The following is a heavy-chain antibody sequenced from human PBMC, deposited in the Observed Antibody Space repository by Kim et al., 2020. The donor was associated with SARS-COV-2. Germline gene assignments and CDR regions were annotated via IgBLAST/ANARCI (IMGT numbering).Heavy chain of an antibody. D-gene: IGHD3-22*01. Sequence: GGSLRLSCAASGFTFSSYSMNWVRQAPGKGLEWVSSISSSSSYIYYADSVKGRFTISRDNAKNSLYLQMNSLRAEDTAVYYCAREIRPLKRIVVATPAYYYGMDVWGQGTTVTVSS. CDR2: ISSSSSYI. J-gene: IGHJ6*02. V-gene: IGHV3-21*01. CDR1: GFTFSSYS. CDR3: AREIRPLKRIVVATPAYYYGMDV.